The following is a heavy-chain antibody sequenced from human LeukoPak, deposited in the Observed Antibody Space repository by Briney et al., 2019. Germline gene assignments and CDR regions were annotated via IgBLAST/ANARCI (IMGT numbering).Heavy chain of an antibody. J-gene: IGHJ4*02. CDR2: IYYSGST. CDR3: ARQIAGIAVAGTIY. D-gene: IGHD6-19*01. Sequence: SETLSLTCTVSGGSISSYYWGLIRQPPGKGLEWIGSIYYSGSTYYNPSLKSRVTISVDTSKNQFSLKLSSVTAADTAVYYCARQIAGIAVAGTIYWGQGTLVTVSS. CDR1: GGSISSYY. V-gene: IGHV4-39*01.